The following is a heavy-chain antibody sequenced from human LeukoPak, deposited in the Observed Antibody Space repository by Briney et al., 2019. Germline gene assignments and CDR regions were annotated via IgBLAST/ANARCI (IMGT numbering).Heavy chain of an antibody. J-gene: IGHJ3*02. CDR2: IYPGDSDT. Sequence: GESLKISCKGSGYSFTSYWIGWVRRMPGKGLEWMGIIYPGDSDTRYSPSFQGQVTISADKSISTAYLQWSSLKASDTAMYYCARHQGDILRYFDWLFQGAFDIWGQGTMVTVSS. V-gene: IGHV5-51*01. D-gene: IGHD3-9*01. CDR3: ARHQGDILRYFDWLFQGAFDI. CDR1: GYSFTSYW.